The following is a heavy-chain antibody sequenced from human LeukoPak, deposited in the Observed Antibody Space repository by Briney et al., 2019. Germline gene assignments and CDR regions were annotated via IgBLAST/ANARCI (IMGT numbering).Heavy chain of an antibody. D-gene: IGHD3-22*01. CDR2: IIPIFGTT. J-gene: IGHJ5*02. CDR3: ARYYYDSSGYYPPGWFDP. Sequence: SVKVSCKASGGTFNSYAISWVRQAPGQGLEWMGGIIPIFGTTNYARKFRGRVTLTADKSTRTAYMELSSLRSEDTAVYYCARYYYDSSGYYPPGWFDPWGQGTLVTVSS. V-gene: IGHV1-69*06. CDR1: GGTFNSYA.